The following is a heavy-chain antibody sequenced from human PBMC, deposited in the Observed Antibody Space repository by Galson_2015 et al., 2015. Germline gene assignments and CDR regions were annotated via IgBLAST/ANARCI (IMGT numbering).Heavy chain of an antibody. CDR1: GFTFSSYA. Sequence: SLRLSCAASGFTFSSYAMSWVRQAPGKGLEWVSDISNSGDLTYYAGSVKGRFTISRDNSKSTLYLQMNSLRAEDTAIYYCAKHYSRPWFSDFWGQGTLVTGPS. J-gene: IGHJ4*02. V-gene: IGHV3-23*01. CDR3: AKHYSRPWFSDF. CDR2: ISNSGDLT. D-gene: IGHD6-13*01.